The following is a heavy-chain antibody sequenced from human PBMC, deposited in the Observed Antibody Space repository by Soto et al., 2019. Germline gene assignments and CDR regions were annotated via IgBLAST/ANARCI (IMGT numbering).Heavy chain of an antibody. V-gene: IGHV3-30-3*01. CDR3: ARGTTTSALSAMDV. CDR2: ISFDGGNK. D-gene: IGHD1-1*01. Sequence: QVQLVESGGGVVQPGRSLRLSCAASGFTFSYHALNWVRQAPGKGLEWVAVISFDGGNKYNAESVKGRFTISRDNSNSTLYLQMNSLRAEDTAMYSCARGTTTSALSAMDVWCQGTTVTVSS. CDR1: GFTFSYHA. J-gene: IGHJ6*02.